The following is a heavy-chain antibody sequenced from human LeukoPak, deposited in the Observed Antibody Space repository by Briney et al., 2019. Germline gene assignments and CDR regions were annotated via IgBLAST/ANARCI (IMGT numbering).Heavy chain of an antibody. V-gene: IGHV1-18*01. Sequence: ASVKVSCKASGYTFTSYGISWVRQAPGQGLEWMGWISAYNGNTNYAQKLQGRVTMTTDTSTSTAYMELRSLRSDDTAAYYSASFNQGSGSYLFDYWGQGTLVTVSS. CDR2: ISAYNGNT. CDR3: ASFNQGSGSYLFDY. D-gene: IGHD3-10*01. CDR1: GYTFTSYG. J-gene: IGHJ4*02.